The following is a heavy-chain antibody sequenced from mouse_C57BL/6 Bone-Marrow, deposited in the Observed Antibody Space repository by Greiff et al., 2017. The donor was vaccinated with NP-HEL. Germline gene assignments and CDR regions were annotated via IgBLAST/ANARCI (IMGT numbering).Heavy chain of an antibody. J-gene: IGHJ3*01. CDR2: LDPANGNT. Sequence: VQLKESVAELVRPGASVKLSCTASGFNIKNTYMHWVKQRPEQGLAWIGRLDPANGNTKSAPTFPGKATITADPSSNTAYLQLSSRTSDDAAIYYCARGPSAWFAYWGQGTLVTVSA. D-gene: IGHD6-1*01. CDR1: GFNIKNTY. V-gene: IGHV14-3*01. CDR3: ARGPSAWFAY.